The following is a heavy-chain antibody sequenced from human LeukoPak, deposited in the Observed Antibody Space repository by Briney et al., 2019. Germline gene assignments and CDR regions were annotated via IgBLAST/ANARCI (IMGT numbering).Heavy chain of an antibody. J-gene: IGHJ4*02. CDR3: ARHQTRYDSSGYYARTFDY. D-gene: IGHD3-22*01. CDR1: GGSISSSSYY. CDR2: IYYSGST. Sequence: SETLSLTCTVSGGSISSSSYYWGWIRQPPGKGLEWIGSIYYSGSTYYNPSLKSRVTISVDTSKNQFSLKLSSVTAADTAVYYCARHQTRYDSSGYYARTFDYWGQGTLVTVSS. V-gene: IGHV4-39*01.